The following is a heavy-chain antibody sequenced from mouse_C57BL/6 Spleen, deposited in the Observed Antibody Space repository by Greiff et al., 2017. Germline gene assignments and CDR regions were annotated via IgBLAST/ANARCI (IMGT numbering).Heavy chain of an antibody. CDR1: GYTFTSYW. V-gene: IGHV1-61*01. D-gene: IGHD2-13*01. CDR3: AILTRRGAN. J-gene: IGHJ3*01. Sequence: QVQLQQPGAALVRPGSSVKLSCKASGYTFTSYWMDWVKQRPGQGLAWIGHIYPSDSDTHYNKKFKDQATLTVDKSYSTAYMHHSSLTSVDSAVDDSAILTRRGANWVQGTRITVSA. CDR2: IYPSDSDT.